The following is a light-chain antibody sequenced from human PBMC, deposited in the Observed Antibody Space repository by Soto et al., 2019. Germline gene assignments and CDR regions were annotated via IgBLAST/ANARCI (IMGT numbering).Light chain of an antibody. Sequence: EIVLTQSPGTLSLSPGERATLSCRASQSVSSNYVAWYQQKPGQAPRLLIYGASRGAAGIPDRFSGSGSGTDFTLTISRLEPEDFAVYFCQQYGRSPPFTFGQGTQLEIK. V-gene: IGKV3-20*01. CDR2: GAS. CDR1: QSVSSNY. J-gene: IGKJ2*01. CDR3: QQYGRSPPFT.